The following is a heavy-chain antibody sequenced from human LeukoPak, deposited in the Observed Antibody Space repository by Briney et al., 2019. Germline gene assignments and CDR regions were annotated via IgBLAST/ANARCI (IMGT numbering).Heavy chain of an antibody. D-gene: IGHD2-21*01. CDR3: ARVMFPGVVVAAFDI. CDR1: GFTFSSYA. V-gene: IGHV3-30-3*01. Sequence: GGSLRLSCAASGFTFSSYAMHWVRQAPGKGLEWVAVISYDGSNKYYADSVKGRFTISRDNSKNTLYLQMNSLRAEDTAVYYCARVMFPGVVVAAFDIWGQGTMVTVSS. CDR2: ISYDGSNK. J-gene: IGHJ3*02.